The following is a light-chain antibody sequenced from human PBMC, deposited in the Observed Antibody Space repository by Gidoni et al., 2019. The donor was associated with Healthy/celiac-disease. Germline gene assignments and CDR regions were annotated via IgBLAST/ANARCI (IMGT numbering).Light chain of an antibody. V-gene: IGLV6-57*03. CDR2: EDN. Sequence: NFMLTPPPSVSVSPGQTVTISCPRSSGSIASNYVQWYQQRPGSAPTTVIYEDNQRPSGVPDRFSGSIDSSSNSASLTISGLKTEDEADYYCQSYDSSNYVFGTGTKVTVL. J-gene: IGLJ1*01. CDR1: SGSIASNY. CDR3: QSYDSSNYV.